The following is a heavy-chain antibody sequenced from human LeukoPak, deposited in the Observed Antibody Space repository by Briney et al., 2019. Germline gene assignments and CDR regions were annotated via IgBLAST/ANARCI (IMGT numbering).Heavy chain of an antibody. CDR3: AKDRGFWSGYGVFDY. J-gene: IGHJ4*02. D-gene: IGHD3-3*01. CDR1: GFTFSSYG. V-gene: IGHV3-30*18. Sequence: GGSLRLSCAASGFTFSSYGMHWVRQAPGKGLEWVAVISYDGSNKYYADSVKGRFTISRDNSKNTLYLQMNSLRAEDTAVYYYAKDRGFWSGYGVFDYWGQGTLVTVSS. CDR2: ISYDGSNK.